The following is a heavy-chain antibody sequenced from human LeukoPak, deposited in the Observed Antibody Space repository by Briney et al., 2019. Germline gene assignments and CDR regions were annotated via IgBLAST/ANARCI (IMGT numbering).Heavy chain of an antibody. J-gene: IGHJ4*02. CDR2: ISYSGST. D-gene: IGHD3-10*01. Sequence: SETLSLTCTVSGGSISSYYWSWIRQPPGKGLEWIGYISYSGSTNYNPSLKSRVTISVDTSKNQFSLKLSSVTAADTAVYYCARGRGVRGVNRLDYWGQGTLVTVSS. V-gene: IGHV4-59*12. CDR1: GGSISSYY. CDR3: ARGRGVRGVNRLDY.